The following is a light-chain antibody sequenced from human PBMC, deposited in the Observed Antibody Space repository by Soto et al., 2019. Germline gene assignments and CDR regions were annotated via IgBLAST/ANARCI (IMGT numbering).Light chain of an antibody. J-gene: IGKJ2*01. CDR2: AAS. V-gene: IGKV1-27*01. CDR3: QKYNSAPYT. Sequence: DIQMTQSPSSLSASVGDRVTITCRASQGISNYLAWYQQKPGKVPKLLIYAASTLQSGVPSRFSGSGSGTDFSPTISSLQAEDVGTYYCQKYNSAPYTFGQGTKLEIK. CDR1: QGISNY.